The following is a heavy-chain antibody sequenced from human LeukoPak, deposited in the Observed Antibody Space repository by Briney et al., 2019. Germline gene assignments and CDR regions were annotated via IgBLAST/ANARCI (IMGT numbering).Heavy chain of an antibody. CDR2: IYYSGST. V-gene: IGHV4-39*07. D-gene: IGHD4-11*01. CDR3: ARIGPSMTTPPPFDY. J-gene: IGHJ4*02. Sequence: PSETLFLTCTVSGGSISSSSYYWGWIRQPPGKGLEWIGSIYYSGSTYYNPSLKSRVTISVDTSKNQFSLKLSSVTAADTAVYYCARIGPSMTTPPPFDYWGQGTLVTVSS. CDR1: GGSISSSSYY.